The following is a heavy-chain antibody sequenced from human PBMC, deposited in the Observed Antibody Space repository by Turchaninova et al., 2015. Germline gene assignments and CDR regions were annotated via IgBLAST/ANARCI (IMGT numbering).Heavy chain of an antibody. CDR3: ARGGTYFKGFEF. CDR1: GDSVSIGGAA. J-gene: IGHJ4*02. D-gene: IGHD1-26*01. CDR2: TYYRSRWYN. V-gene: IGHV6-1*01. Sequence: QVQLQPSGPGLVQPPPPLITSLADAGDSVSIGGAAWNWIRQSPSKGLEWQGRTYYRSRWYNDYALSVKSRITINSDTSENQFSLRLNSVTPEDTAVYYCARGGTYFKGFEFWGQGALVTVSS.